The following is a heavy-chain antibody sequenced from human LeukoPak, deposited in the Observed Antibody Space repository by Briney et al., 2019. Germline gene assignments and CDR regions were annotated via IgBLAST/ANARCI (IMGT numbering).Heavy chain of an antibody. V-gene: IGHV4-59*01. CDR3: ARDRWGRGWSDP. CDR1: GGSISSYY. Sequence: SETLSLTCTVSGGSISSYYWSWIRQPPGKGLEWIGYIYYSGSTNYNPSLKSRVTISVDTSKNQFSLKLSSVTAADTAVYYCARDRWGRGWSDPRGQGTLCTVSS. J-gene: IGHJ5*02. CDR2: IYYSGST. D-gene: IGHD1-26*01.